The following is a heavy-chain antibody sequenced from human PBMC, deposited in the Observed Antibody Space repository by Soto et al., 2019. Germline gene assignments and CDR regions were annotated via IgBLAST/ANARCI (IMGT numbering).Heavy chain of an antibody. V-gene: IGHV3-30*18. D-gene: IGHD2-21*02. CDR2: ISYDENNK. CDR3: AKDLRSEFGGNSTY. J-gene: IGHJ4*02. CDR1: GFTFSSYG. Sequence: GGSLRLSCAASGFTFSSYGMHWVRQAPDKGLEWVAVISYDENNKYYADSVKGRFTISRDNSKNTLYLQMNSLRAEDTAVYYCAKDLRSEFGGNSTYWGQGTLVTVSS.